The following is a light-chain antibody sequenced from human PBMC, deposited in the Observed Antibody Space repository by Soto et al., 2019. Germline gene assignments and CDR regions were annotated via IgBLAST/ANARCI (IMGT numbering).Light chain of an antibody. CDR3: QQYNNWPPIT. CDR2: GAY. V-gene: IGKV3-15*01. CDR1: QSVSSN. Sequence: EIVMTQSPATLSVSPGERATLSCRASQSVSSNLAWYQQKPGQAPRLLIYGAYTRATGIPATFSGSGSGTEFTLTISSLQSEDFAVYYCQQYNNWPPITCGQGTRLEIK. J-gene: IGKJ5*01.